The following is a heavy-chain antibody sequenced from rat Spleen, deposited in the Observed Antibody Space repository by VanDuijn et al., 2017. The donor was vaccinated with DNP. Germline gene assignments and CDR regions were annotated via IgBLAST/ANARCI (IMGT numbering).Heavy chain of an antibody. J-gene: IGHJ4*01. CDR2: ISITGGGT. CDR3: TTLITFMSG. D-gene: IGHD1-1*01. V-gene: IGHV5-20*01. Sequence: EVQLVESGGGLVQPGRSLKLSCVVSGFTFNNYFMAWVRQAPKKGLEWVATISITGGGTYYPDSVKGRFTISRDNAKNSLYLQMNSLTSEDTATYYCTTLITFMSGWSQGTSVTVSS. CDR1: GFTFNNYF.